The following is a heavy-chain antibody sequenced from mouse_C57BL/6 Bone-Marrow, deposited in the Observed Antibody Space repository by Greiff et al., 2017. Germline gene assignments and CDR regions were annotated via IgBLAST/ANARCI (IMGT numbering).Heavy chain of an antibody. D-gene: IGHD1-2*01. V-gene: IGHV1-69*01. Sequence: VQLQQSGAELVMPGASVKLSCKASGYTFTSYWMHWVKQRPGQGLEWIGEIDPSDSYTNYNQKFKGKSTLTVDKSSSTAYMQLSSLTSEDSAVYYCARLGERPYYCNYWGQGTTLTVSS. J-gene: IGHJ2*01. CDR2: IDPSDSYT. CDR3: ARLGERPYYCNY. CDR1: GYTFTSYW.